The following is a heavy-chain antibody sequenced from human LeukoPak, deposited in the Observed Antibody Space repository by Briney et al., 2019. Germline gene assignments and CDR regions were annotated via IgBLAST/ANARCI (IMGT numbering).Heavy chain of an antibody. V-gene: IGHV3-48*04. Sequence: GGSLRLSCAASGFTFSSYSMNWVRQAPGKGLEWGSYISSSSSTIYYADSVKGRFTISRDNAKNSLYLQMNSLRAEDTAVYYCARDSPQLVPFDYWGQGTLVTVSS. CDR2: ISSSSSTI. D-gene: IGHD6-13*01. CDR3: ARDSPQLVPFDY. J-gene: IGHJ4*02. CDR1: GFTFSSYS.